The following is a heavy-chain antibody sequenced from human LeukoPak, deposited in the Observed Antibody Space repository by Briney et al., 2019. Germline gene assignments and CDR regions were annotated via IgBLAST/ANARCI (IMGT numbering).Heavy chain of an antibody. CDR1: GGSISSYY. J-gene: IGHJ6*02. CDR3: ARWYQMDCDSTSCYRRYFGLDV. CDR2: IYTSGST. D-gene: IGHD2-2*02. Sequence: PSETLSLTCTVSGGSISSYYWSWIRQPAGKGLEWIGRIYTSGSTNYNPSLKSRVTMSVDTSKNQFSLKLSSVTAADTAVYYCARWYQMDCDSTSCYRRYFGLDVWGHGTTVIVSS. V-gene: IGHV4-4*07.